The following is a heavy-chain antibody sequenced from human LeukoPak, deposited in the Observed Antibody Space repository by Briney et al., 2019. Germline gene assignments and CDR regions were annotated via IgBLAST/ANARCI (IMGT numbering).Heavy chain of an antibody. CDR2: ISGSGGST. CDR3: AKDPQSSGSYY. V-gene: IGHV3-23*01. D-gene: IGHD1-26*01. CDR1: GFTFSSYA. J-gene: IGHJ4*02. Sequence: GGSLRLSCAVSGFTFSSYAMSWVRQAPGKGLEWVSGISGSGGSTYYADSVKGRFTISRDNSKNTLYLQMNSLRAEDTAVYYCAKDPQSSGSYYWGQGTLVTVSS.